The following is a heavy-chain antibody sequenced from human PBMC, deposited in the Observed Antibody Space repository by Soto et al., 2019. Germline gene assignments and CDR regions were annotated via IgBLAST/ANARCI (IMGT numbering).Heavy chain of an antibody. J-gene: IGHJ2*01. Sequence: EGQLVESGGGLVQPGGSLRLSCAASGFIFSDQYMDWVRQDPGKGLEWVGRIRNKANSYTREYAASVKGRFTISRDDSPNSLYLQMNILTTEDTALYYCARDLAGAPDDDLWGRGTLVTVSS. CDR1: GFIFSDQY. CDR3: ARDLAGAPDDDL. CDR2: IRNKANSYTR. V-gene: IGHV3-72*01.